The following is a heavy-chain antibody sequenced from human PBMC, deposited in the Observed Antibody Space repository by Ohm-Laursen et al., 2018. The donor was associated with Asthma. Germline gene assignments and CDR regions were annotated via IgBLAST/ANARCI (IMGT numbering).Heavy chain of an antibody. CDR2: IGTAGDT. V-gene: IGHV3-13*01. CDR3: ARGPIYGAYFDY. Sequence: SLRLSCSASGFTFSSYDMHWVRQATGKGLEWVSAIGTAGDTYYPGSVKGRFTISRENAKNSLYLQMNSLRAGDTAVYYCARGPIYGAYFDYWGQGTLVTVSS. D-gene: IGHD4-17*01. J-gene: IGHJ4*02. CDR1: GFTFSSYD.